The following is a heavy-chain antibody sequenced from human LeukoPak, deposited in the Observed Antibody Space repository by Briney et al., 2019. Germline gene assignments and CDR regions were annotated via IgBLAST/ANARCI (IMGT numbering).Heavy chain of an antibody. CDR2: IIPIFGTA. J-gene: IGHJ4*02. CDR3: ARSQRLGAVSDY. D-gene: IGHD6-25*01. V-gene: IGHV1-69*13. CDR1: GCTFSIYA. Sequence: SVTVSFTASGCTFSIYAISWVRQAPGQGLEWMGEIIPIFGTANYAQKFQGRVTITADESTSTAYMELSSLRSEDTAVYYCARSQRLGAVSDYWGQGTLVTVSS.